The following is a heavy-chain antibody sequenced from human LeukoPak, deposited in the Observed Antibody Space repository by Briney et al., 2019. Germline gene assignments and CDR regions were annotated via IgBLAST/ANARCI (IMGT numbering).Heavy chain of an antibody. CDR2: IYHSGST. CDR1: GDSISSGGYY. Sequence: SETLSLTCTVSGDSISSGGYYWSWIRQPPGKGLEWIGYIYHSGSTYYNPSLKSRVTISVDRSKNQFSLKLSSVTAADTAVYYCARDRELGYWGQGTLVTVSS. V-gene: IGHV4-30-2*01. D-gene: IGHD3-10*01. J-gene: IGHJ4*02. CDR3: ARDRELGY.